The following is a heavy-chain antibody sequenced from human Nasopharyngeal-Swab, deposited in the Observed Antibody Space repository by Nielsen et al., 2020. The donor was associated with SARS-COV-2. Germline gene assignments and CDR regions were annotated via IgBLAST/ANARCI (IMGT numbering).Heavy chain of an antibody. J-gene: IGHJ4*02. CDR2: ISRTNNFI. CDR1: EFTFSGYV. Sequence: GGSLRLSCSVSEFTFSGYVMHWVRQAPGKGLEWVSSISRTNNFIFYADSVKGRFTISRDNTKNSLYLQMNTLRVADTAVYYCARGFRRGSYYDNIGADSWGQGTLVTVSS. V-gene: IGHV3-21*01. D-gene: IGHD3-22*01. CDR3: ARGFRRGSYYDNIGADS.